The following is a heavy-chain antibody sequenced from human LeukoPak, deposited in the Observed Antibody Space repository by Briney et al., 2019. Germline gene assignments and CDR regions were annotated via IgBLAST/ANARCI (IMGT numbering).Heavy chain of an antibody. Sequence: SGGSLRLSWAASGXTFSSYAVSWVRQAPGKGLESVSAISGSGGSTYYADSVKGRFTISRDNSKNTLYLQMNSLRAEDTAAYYCAKGPDCGDSMGFDYWGQGTLVTVSS. J-gene: IGHJ4*02. CDR3: AKGPDCGDSMGFDY. V-gene: IGHV3-23*01. CDR2: ISGSGGST. CDR1: GXTFSSYA. D-gene: IGHD4-17*01.